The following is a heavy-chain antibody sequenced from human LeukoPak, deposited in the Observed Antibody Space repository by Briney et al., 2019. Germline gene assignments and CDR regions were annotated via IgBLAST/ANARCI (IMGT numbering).Heavy chain of an antibody. CDR3: ARFESVVVPAATGFDY. J-gene: IGHJ4*02. D-gene: IGHD2-2*01. V-gene: IGHV1-8*02. Sequence: ASVKVSCKASGYTFTSYDINWVRQATGQGLEWMGWMNPNSGNTGYAQKFQGRVTMTRDTSISTAYMELSRLRSDDTAVYYCARFESVVVPAATGFDYWGQGTLVTVSS. CDR2: MNPNSGNT. CDR1: GYTFTSYD.